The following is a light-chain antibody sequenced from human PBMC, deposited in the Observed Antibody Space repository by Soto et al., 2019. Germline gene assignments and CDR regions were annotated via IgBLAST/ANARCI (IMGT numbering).Light chain of an antibody. CDR3: QPYGSSPRT. CDR1: QSVSTY. V-gene: IGKV3-20*01. CDR2: GSS. J-gene: IGKJ1*01. Sequence: EIVLTQYPGTLSLSPGDRSTLSCLASQSVSTYLAWYQQKPGRAPRLLIYGSSSRATGIPDRFSGSGSGTDFTLTISRLEPEDFAVYYCQPYGSSPRTVGQGTQVEI.